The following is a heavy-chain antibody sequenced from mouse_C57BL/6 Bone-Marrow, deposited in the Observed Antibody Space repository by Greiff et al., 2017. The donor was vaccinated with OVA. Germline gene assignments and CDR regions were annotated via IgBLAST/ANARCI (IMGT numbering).Heavy chain of an antibody. CDR1: GYTFTSYW. CDR3: AREKGNYAWFAY. CDR2: IYPGSGST. V-gene: IGHV1-55*01. D-gene: IGHD2-1*01. Sequence: VQLQQPGAELVKPGASVKMSCKASGYTFTSYWITWVKQRPGQGLEWIGDIYPGSGSTNYNEKFKSKATLTVDTSSSTAYMQLSSLTSEDSAVYYCAREKGNYAWFAYWGQGTLVTVSA. J-gene: IGHJ3*01.